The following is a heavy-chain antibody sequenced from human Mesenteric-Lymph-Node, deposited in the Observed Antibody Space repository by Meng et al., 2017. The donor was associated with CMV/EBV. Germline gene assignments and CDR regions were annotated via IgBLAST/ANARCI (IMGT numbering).Heavy chain of an antibody. CDR1: GFTFSSYD. V-gene: IGHV3-23*01. J-gene: IGHJ4*02. D-gene: IGHD2-15*01. CDR3: EKEGSRHPALDY. Sequence: GESLKISCAASGFTFSSYDMNWVRQAPGKGLEWVSLVSGGGGSTYYADSVKGRLTVSRDNSKNTLYLQMNSLRAEDTALYYCEKEGSRHPALDYWGQGTLVTVSS. CDR2: VSGGGGST.